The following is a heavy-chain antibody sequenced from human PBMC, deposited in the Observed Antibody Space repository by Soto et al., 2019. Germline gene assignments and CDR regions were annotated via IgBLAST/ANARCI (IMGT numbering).Heavy chain of an antibody. CDR2: INAGNGNT. V-gene: IGHV1-3*01. J-gene: IGHJ4*02. CDR1: GYTFTSYA. Sequence: ASVKVSCKASGYTFTSYAMHWVRQAPGQRLEWMGWINAGNGNTKYSQKFQGRVTITRDTSASTAYIELSSLRSEDTAVYYCARRSVTNSGYDDYWGQGTLVTVSS. D-gene: IGHD3-22*01. CDR3: ARRSVTNSGYDDY.